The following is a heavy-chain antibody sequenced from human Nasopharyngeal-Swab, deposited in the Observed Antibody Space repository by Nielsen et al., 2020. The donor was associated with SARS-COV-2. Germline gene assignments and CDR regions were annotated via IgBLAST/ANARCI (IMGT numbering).Heavy chain of an antibody. J-gene: IGHJ4*02. V-gene: IGHV3-21*01. CDR1: GFTFSSHT. CDR2: TSSTSTYI. D-gene: IGHD6-13*01. Sequence: GESLKISCAASGFTFSSHTMSWVRQAPGKGLEWVSSTSSTSTYIYYADSVKGRFTISRDNAQNSLFLQMNSPRAEDTAVYYCARVFSTSWYLDYWGQGTLVTVSS. CDR3: ARVFSTSWYLDY.